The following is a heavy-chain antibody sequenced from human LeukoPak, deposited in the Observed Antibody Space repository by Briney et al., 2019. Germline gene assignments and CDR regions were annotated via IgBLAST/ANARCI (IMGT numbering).Heavy chain of an antibody. D-gene: IGHD3-22*01. J-gene: IGHJ6*03. Sequence: ASVKVSCKASGYTFTSYGISWVQQAPGQGLEWMGWISAYNGNTNYAQKLQGRVTMTTDTSTSTAYMELRSLRSDDTAVYYCARGRVVTASGKNRYYYMDVWGKGTTVTVSS. CDR3: ARGRVVTASGKNRYYYMDV. CDR1: GYTFTSYG. V-gene: IGHV1-18*01. CDR2: ISAYNGNT.